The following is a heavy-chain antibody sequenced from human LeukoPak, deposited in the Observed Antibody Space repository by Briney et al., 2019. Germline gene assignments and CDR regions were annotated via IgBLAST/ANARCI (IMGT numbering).Heavy chain of an antibody. CDR2: IKEDGGTK. Sequence: GGSLRLSCRASGFTFSNYWMTWVRQAPGKGLEWVANIKEDGGTKYYLDSVKGRFTTSRDNPKNSLYLQVDSLRGDDTAVYFCARIGYASSSLDFWGQGALVTVSS. J-gene: IGHJ4*02. CDR3: ARIGYASSSLDF. V-gene: IGHV3-7*05. D-gene: IGHD6-6*01. CDR1: GFTFSNYW.